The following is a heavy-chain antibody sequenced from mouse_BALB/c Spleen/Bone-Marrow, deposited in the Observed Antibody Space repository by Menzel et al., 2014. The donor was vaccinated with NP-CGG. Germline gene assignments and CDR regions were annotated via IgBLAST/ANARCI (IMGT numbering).Heavy chain of an antibody. CDR2: IRSKSNNYAT. V-gene: IGHV10-1*02. D-gene: IGHD1-2*01. Sequence: DVQLVESGGGLVQPRGSLKLSCAASGFTFNTYAMNWVRQAPGKGLEWVARIRSKSNNYATYYADSVKDRFTISRDDSQSMLYLQMNNLKTEDTAMYYCVRQFITTANYAMDYWGQGTSVTVSS. J-gene: IGHJ4*01. CDR1: GFTFNTYA. CDR3: VRQFITTANYAMDY.